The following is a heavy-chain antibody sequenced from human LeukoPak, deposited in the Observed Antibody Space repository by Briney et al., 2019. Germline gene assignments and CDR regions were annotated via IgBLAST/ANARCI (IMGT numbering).Heavy chain of an antibody. V-gene: IGHV4-39*07. CDR3: ARDTPPLYNWNNWFDP. CDR2: IYYSGST. CDR1: GGSISSSSYY. D-gene: IGHD1-20*01. J-gene: IGHJ5*02. Sequence: PSETLSLTCTVSGGSISSSSYYWGWIRQPPGKGLEWIGSIYYSGSTYYNPSLKSRVTISVDTSKNQFSLKLSSVTAADTAVYYCARDTPPLYNWNNWFDPWGQGTLVTVSS.